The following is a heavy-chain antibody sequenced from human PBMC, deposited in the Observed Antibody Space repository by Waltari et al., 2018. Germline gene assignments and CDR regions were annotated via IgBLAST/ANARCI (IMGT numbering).Heavy chain of an antibody. CDR1: GFTFSSYG. D-gene: IGHD3-22*01. Sequence: QVQLVESGGGVVQPGGSLRLSCAASGFTFSSYGMHWVRQAPGKGLEWVAFIRYDGNNQYYADSVKGRFTISRDSSRNTLSLQMDSLRPEDTAVYYCVRNANWYYHDSSGYDYWGQGTLVTVSS. CDR3: VRNANWYYHDSSGYDY. CDR2: IRYDGNNQ. J-gene: IGHJ4*02. V-gene: IGHV3-30*02.